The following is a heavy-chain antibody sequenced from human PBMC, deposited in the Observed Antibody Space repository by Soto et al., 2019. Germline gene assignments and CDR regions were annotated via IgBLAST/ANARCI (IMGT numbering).Heavy chain of an antibody. D-gene: IGHD4-17*01. CDR1: GFTFSSYG. Sequence: QVQLVESGGGVVQPGRSLRLSCAASGFTFSSYGMHWVRQAPGKGLEWVAVISYDGSNKYYADSVKGRFTISRDNSKNTLYLQMNSLSAEDTAVYYCAKIYGDSYYFDYWAQGTLVTVSS. V-gene: IGHV3-30*18. CDR3: AKIYGDSYYFDY. J-gene: IGHJ4*02. CDR2: ISYDGSNK.